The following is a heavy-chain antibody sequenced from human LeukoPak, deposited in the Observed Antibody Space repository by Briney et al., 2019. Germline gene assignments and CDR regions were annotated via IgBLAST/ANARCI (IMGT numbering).Heavy chain of an antibody. V-gene: IGHV3-74*01. J-gene: IGHJ4*02. CDR1: GFTFSSYW. CDR2: INSDGSST. CDR3: ARDRSLYYDISLDY. D-gene: IGHD3-9*01. Sequence: GGSLRLSCAASGFTFSSYWMHWVRQAPGKGLVWVSRINSDGSSTSYADSVKGRFTISRDNAKNTLHLQMNSLRAEDTAVYYCARDRSLYYDISLDYWGQGTLVTVSS.